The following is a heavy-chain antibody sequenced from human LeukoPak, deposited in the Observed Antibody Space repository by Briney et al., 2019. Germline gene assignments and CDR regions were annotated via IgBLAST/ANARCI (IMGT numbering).Heavy chain of an antibody. CDR3: ARQYCSGGSCYSDY. D-gene: IGHD2-15*01. J-gene: IGHJ4*02. V-gene: IGHV5-51*01. Sequence: GESPKISCKGSGYSFTNYWIGWVRQMPGKGLEWMGIIYPGDSDARYGPSFQGQVTMSADKSITTAYLQWSGLKASDTAMYYCARQYCSGGSCYSDYWGQGTLVTVSS. CDR1: GYSFTNYW. CDR2: IYPGDSDA.